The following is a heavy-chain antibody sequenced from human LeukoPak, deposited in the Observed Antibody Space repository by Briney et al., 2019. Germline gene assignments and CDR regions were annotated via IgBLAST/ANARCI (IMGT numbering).Heavy chain of an antibody. CDR2: INHSGST. D-gene: IGHD3-22*01. CDR1: GGSFSGYY. J-gene: IGHJ3*02. V-gene: IGHV4-34*01. Sequence: SETLSLTCAVYGGSFSGYYWSWIRQPPGKGLEWIGEINHSGSTNYNPSLKSRVTISVDTSKNQFSLKLSSVTAADTAVYYCARAVVVSVFDIWGQGTMVTVSS. CDR3: ARAVVVSVFDI.